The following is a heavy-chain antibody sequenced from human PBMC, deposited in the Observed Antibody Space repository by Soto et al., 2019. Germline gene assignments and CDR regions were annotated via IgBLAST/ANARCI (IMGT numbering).Heavy chain of an antibody. D-gene: IGHD3-3*01. CDR1: GGSFSGYY. CDR2: INHSGST. CDR3: ATTSLDYYDFWSGYYYYYGMDV. V-gene: IGHV4-34*01. Sequence: ASETLSLTCAVYGGSFSGYYWSWIRQPPGKGLEWIGEINHSGSTNYNPSLKSRVTISVDTSKNQFSLKLSSVTAADTAVYYCATTSLDYYDFWSGYYYYYGMDVWGQGTTVTVSS. J-gene: IGHJ6*02.